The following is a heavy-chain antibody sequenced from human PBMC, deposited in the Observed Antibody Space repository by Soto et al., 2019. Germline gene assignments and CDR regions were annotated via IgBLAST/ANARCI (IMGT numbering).Heavy chain of an antibody. CDR2: ISAYNGNT. D-gene: IGHD3-22*01. Sequence: ASVKVSCKASGYTFTSSGINWVRQAPGQGLEWMGWISAYNGNTNYAQKLQGRVTMTTDTSTSTAYMELRSLRSDDTAVYYCARVDSSGPYYYYYGMDVWGQGTTVTVSS. CDR3: ARVDSSGPYYYYYGMDV. J-gene: IGHJ6*02. CDR1: GYTFTSSG. V-gene: IGHV1-18*01.